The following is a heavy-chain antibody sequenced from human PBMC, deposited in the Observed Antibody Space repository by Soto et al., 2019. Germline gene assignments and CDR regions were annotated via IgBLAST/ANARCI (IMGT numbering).Heavy chain of an antibody. CDR3: ARVYAGRGNSIDY. CDR2: IYHTGST. J-gene: IGHJ4*02. Sequence: TVSGGSISTDDYFWSWIRQPPGKGLEWIGYIYHTGSTYYNPSLNSRVTISLGTSKNQFSLRLSSVTAADTAVYYCARVYAGRGNSIDYWGQGTLVTVSS. V-gene: IGHV4-30-4*01. D-gene: IGHD2-21*02. CDR1: GGSISTDDYF.